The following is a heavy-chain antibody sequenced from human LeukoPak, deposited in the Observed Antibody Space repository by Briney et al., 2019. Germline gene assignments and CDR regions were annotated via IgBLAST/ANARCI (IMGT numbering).Heavy chain of an antibody. CDR1: GGSISGYY. D-gene: IGHD6-6*01. V-gene: IGHV4-59*01. J-gene: IGHJ4*02. CDR3: ARATYTSTWSQIDS. Sequence: SETLSLTCGVSGGSISGYYWSWIRQSPEKGLEWIGYIYYSGSTNYNPSLKSRVTISLDTSRNHFSLKLTSVTAADTASYYCARATYTSTWSQIDSWGQGILVTVSS. CDR2: IYYSGST.